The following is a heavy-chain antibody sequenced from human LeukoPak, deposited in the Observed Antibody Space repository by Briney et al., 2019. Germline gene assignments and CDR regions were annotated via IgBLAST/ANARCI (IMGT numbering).Heavy chain of an antibody. J-gene: IGHJ4*02. V-gene: IGHV3-7*03. D-gene: IGHD2/OR15-2a*01. CDR3: ARSDYYY. CDR1: EFTFSSYW. Sequence: GGSLRLSCAASEFTFSSYWMSWVRQAPGKGLEWVANIKQDGSEKYYVDSVKGRFTTSRDNAKNSLYLQMNSLRAEDTAVYYCARSDYYYWGQGTLVTVSS. CDR2: IKQDGSEK.